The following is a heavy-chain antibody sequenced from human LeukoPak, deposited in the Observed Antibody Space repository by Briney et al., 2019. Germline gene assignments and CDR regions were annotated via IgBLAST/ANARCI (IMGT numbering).Heavy chain of an antibody. CDR3: ARDPYSGSYWNYYYYMDV. V-gene: IGHV3-21*01. CDR2: ITSSSTYM. CDR1: GFTFNSYN. J-gene: IGHJ6*03. D-gene: IGHD1-26*01. Sequence: PGGSLRLSCAASGFTFNSYNMNWVRQAPGKGLEWVSSITSSSTYMYYADSVKGRFTISRDNARNSLYLQMNSLRAEDTAVYYCARDPYSGSYWNYYYYMDVWGKGTTVTISS.